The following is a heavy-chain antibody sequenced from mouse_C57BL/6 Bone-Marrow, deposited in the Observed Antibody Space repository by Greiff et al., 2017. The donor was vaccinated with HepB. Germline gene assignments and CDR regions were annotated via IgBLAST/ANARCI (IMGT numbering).Heavy chain of an antibody. CDR2: IDPANGNT. CDR3: ARSNYYGSSYSFDY. V-gene: IGHV14-3*01. CDR1: GFNIKNTY. J-gene: IGHJ2*01. Sequence: EVNVVESVAELVRPGASVKLSCTASGFNIKNTYMHWVKQRPEQGLEWIGRIDPANGNTKYAPKFKSKATLTVDKSSSTAYMQLSSLTSEDSAVYYCARSNYYGSSYSFDYWGQGTTLTVSS. D-gene: IGHD1-1*01.